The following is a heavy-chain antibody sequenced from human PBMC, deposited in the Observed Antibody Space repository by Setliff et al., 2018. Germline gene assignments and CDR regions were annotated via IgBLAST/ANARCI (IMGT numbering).Heavy chain of an antibody. Sequence: PSETLSLTCTVSGGSISSHYWSWIRQPPGKGLEWIGYIYASGSTNYNPSLKSRVTLSVDTSKNQFSLKVSSVTAADTAVYYCAKDRDPCSSTSCFYYYMDVWGKGTTVTVS. CDR3: AKDRDPCSSTSCFYYYMDV. CDR2: IYASGST. D-gene: IGHD2-2*01. J-gene: IGHJ6*03. V-gene: IGHV4-4*08. CDR1: GGSISSHY.